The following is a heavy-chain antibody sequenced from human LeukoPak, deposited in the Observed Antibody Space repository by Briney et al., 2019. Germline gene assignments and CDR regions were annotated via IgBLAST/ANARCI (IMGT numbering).Heavy chain of an antibody. D-gene: IGHD6-13*01. J-gene: IGHJ4*02. CDR2: INPNSGGT. CDR3: ARVHSATAAVFSY. CDR1: GYTFTGYY. V-gene: IGHV1-2*06. Sequence: ASVKDSCKASGYTFTGYYMHWVRQAPGQGLEWMGRINPNSGGTNYAQKFQGRVTMTRDTSISTAYMELSRLRSDDTAVYYCARVHSATAAVFSYWGQGTLVTVSS.